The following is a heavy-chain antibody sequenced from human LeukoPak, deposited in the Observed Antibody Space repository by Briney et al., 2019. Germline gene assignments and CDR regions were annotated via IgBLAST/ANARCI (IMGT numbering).Heavy chain of an antibody. CDR1: GFSFSDNY. V-gene: IGHV3-11*05. J-gene: IGHJ4*02. CDR3: ERARGAGSGGHFDY. Sequence: VGSLRLSRAASGFSFSDNYMSWNRQAPGKGLEWVSYISNSGSYTNYPDSMKGRFTISRDNAKNSLYLQLNSLRDEDTAVYYCERARGAGSGGHFDYWGQGTLVTVSS. CDR2: ISNSGSYT. D-gene: IGHD6-19*01.